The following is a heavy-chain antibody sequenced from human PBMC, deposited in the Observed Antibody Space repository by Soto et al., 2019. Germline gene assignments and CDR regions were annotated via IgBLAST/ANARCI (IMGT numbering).Heavy chain of an antibody. J-gene: IGHJ4*02. V-gene: IGHV6-1*01. Sequence: SQTLSLTCAISGDSVSSNSAAWNWIRQSPSRGLEWLGRTYYRSKWYNGYAVSVKSRITINPDTSKNQFSLQLNSVTPEDTAVYYCAETQRKNYGDYYYFDYWGQGTLVTVSS. D-gene: IGHD4-17*01. CDR3: AETQRKNYGDYYYFDY. CDR2: TYYRSKWYN. CDR1: GDSVSSNSAA.